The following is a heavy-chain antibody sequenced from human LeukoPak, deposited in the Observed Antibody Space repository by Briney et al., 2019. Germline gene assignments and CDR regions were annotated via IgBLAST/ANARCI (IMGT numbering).Heavy chain of an antibody. CDR2: ISGSGGST. CDR1: GFTFSSYG. D-gene: IGHD3-16*02. CDR3: TADRALYDGLDY. V-gene: IGHV3-23*01. Sequence: GGTLRLSCAASGFTFSSYGMSWVRQAPGKGLEWVSAISGSGGSTYYADSVKGRFTISRDSSKNTLYLQMNSLIPEDTAVYYCTADRALYDGLDYWGQGTLVTVSS. J-gene: IGHJ4*02.